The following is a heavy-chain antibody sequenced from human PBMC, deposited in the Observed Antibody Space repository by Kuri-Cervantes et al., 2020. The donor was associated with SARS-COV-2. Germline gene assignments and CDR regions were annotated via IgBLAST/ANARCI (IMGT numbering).Heavy chain of an antibody. CDR2: ISGSGGST. Sequence: GESLKISCAASGFTFSSYAMSWVRQAPGKGLEWVSVISGSGGSTYYADSVKGRFTISRDNPKNTLYLQMNSLRAEDTAVYYCVRDGDHWNFDYWGQGTLVTVSS. V-gene: IGHV3-23*01. CDR1: GFTFSSYA. D-gene: IGHD1-1*01. CDR3: VRDGDHWNFDY. J-gene: IGHJ4*02.